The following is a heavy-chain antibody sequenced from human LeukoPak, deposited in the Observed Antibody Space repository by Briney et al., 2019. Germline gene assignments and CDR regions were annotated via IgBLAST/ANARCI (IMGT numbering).Heavy chain of an antibody. Sequence: GGSLRLSCAASKFTFSDYYMTWIRQAPGKGLEWVSYISTTGTIIYYADSVKGRFTISRDNAKNSLYLQMNSLRAEDTAMYYCARVASTRYYFDYWGQGTLVTVSS. J-gene: IGHJ4*02. D-gene: IGHD5/OR15-5a*01. CDR3: ARVASTRYYFDY. CDR2: ISTTGTII. V-gene: IGHV3-11*01. CDR1: KFTFSDYY.